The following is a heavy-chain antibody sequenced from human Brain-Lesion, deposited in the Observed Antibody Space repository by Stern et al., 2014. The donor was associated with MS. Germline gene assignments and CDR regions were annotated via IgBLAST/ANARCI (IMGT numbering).Heavy chain of an antibody. CDR1: GGSISSGGYY. J-gene: IGHJ6*02. Sequence: QVQLQESGPGLVKPSQTLSLSCTVSGGSISSGGYYWSWIRQPAGKGLEWIGRIFNSGSPSYTPSLKSRVPISIDTSKNQFSLRLNPMTAADTAVYYCARGRVVPGFQYYATDVWGQGTTVIVSS. D-gene: IGHD2-2*01. V-gene: IGHV4-61*02. CDR2: IFNSGSP. CDR3: ARGRVVPGFQYYATDV.